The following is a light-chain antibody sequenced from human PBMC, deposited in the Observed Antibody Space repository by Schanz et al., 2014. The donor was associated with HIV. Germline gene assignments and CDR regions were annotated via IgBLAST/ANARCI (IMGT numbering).Light chain of an antibody. J-gene: IGKJ1*01. CDR3: QQYGSSPWT. V-gene: IGKV3-20*01. Sequence: EAVLTQSPATLSVYPGERVTLSCRTTQIISNSLAWYQQRPGQPPRLLIYGASSRATGIPDRFSGSGSGTDFTLTISRLEPEDFEVYYCQQYGSSPWTFGQGTRVDVK. CDR1: QIISNS. CDR2: GAS.